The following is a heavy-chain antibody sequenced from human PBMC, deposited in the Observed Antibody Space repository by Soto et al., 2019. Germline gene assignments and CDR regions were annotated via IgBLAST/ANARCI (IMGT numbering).Heavy chain of an antibody. D-gene: IGHD6-13*01. J-gene: IGHJ4*02. V-gene: IGHV3-7*05. Sequence: GGSLRLSCAASGFTFSSYWMSWVRQAPGKGLEWVANIKQDGSEKYYVDSVKGRFTISRDNAKNSLYLQMNSLRAEDTAVYYCARDIAAAGVWVHYWGQGTLVTVSS. CDR2: IKQDGSEK. CDR1: GFTFSSYW. CDR3: ARDIAAAGVWVHY.